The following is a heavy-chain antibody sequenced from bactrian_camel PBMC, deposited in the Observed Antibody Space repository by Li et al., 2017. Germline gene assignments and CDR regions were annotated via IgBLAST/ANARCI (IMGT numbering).Heavy chain of an antibody. Sequence: VQLVESGGGLVQPGGSLRLSCAASGFSFSAYDMNWVRQAPGKGLEWVSAISWSGDDTFYADSVKGRFTIDRENAKNTVTLQMNSLKPEDLAVYYCATGLGTMSGANYWGQGTQVTVS. CDR1: GFSFSAYD. V-gene: IGHV3S40*01. CDR3: ATGLGTMSGANY. J-gene: IGHJ4*01. D-gene: IGHD1*01. CDR2: ISWSGDDT.